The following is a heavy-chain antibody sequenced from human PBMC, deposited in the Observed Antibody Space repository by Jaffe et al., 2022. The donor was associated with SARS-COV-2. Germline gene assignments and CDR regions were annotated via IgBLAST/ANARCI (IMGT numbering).Heavy chain of an antibody. CDR1: GFTFSSYG. V-gene: IGHV3-33*01. J-gene: IGHJ3*02. D-gene: IGHD2-15*01. CDR3: ARAHRAGVVVVAATLLDFDI. CDR2: IWYDGSNK. Sequence: QVQLVESGGGVVQPGRSLRLSCAASGFTFSSYGMHWVRQAPGKGLEWVAVIWYDGSNKYYADSVKGRFTISRDNSKNTLYLQMNSLRAEDTAVYYCARAHRAGVVVVAATLLDFDIWGQGTMVTVSS.